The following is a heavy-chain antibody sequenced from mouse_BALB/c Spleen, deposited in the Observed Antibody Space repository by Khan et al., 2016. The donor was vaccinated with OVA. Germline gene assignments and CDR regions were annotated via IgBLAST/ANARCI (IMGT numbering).Heavy chain of an antibody. CDR2: INTYTGEP. Sequence: QVQLMQSGPELKKPGETVKISCKASGYTFTIYGMNWVRQAPGKGLKWMGWINTYTGEPTYADDFKGRFAFSLETSASTAFLQINNLKNEDTATYCCARVEDDGAMDYWGQGTSVTVSS. V-gene: IGHV9-3-1*01. CDR1: GYTFTIYG. CDR3: ARVEDDGAMDY. D-gene: IGHD2-12*01. J-gene: IGHJ4*01.